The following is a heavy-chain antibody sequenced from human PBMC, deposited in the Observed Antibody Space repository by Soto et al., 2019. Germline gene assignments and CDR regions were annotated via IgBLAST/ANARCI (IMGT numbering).Heavy chain of an antibody. CDR1: GGSISSGSYY. Sequence: QLQLQESGPGLVKPSETLSLTCTVSGGSISSGSYYWGWIRQPPGKDLEWIGSIYYSGSTYYNPSLKSRVTISVDTSKNQLSLKLSSVTAADTAVYYCARLTPYYYGSGDHWGQGTLVTVSS. J-gene: IGHJ4*02. CDR2: IYYSGST. CDR3: ARLTPYYYGSGDH. V-gene: IGHV4-39*01. D-gene: IGHD3-10*01.